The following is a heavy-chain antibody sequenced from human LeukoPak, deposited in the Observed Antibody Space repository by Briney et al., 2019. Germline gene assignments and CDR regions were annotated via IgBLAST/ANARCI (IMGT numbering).Heavy chain of an antibody. J-gene: IGHJ4*02. V-gene: IGHV4-59*08. CDR1: GGSISSHY. D-gene: IGHD5-12*01. Sequence: PSETLSLTCTVSGGSISSHYWSWIRQPPGKGLEWIGYIYYSGSTNYNPSLKSRVTISVDTSKNHFSLKLSSVTAADTAVYYCARMGGYSGYATHWGQGTLVTVSS. CDR3: ARMGGYSGYATH. CDR2: IYYSGST.